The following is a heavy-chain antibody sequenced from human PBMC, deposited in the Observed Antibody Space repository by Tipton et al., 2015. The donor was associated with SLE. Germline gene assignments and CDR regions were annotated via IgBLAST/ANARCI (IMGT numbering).Heavy chain of an antibody. CDR2: IYYRGTA. Sequence: TLSFTCSVSGGSIGNYYWSWIRQPPGKGLEWIGFIYYRGTATYSPSLKGRVTISVDTSKKQFSLKLSFLTAADTAVYYCARSEYSSALIDYWGQGSLVAVSS. V-gene: IGHV4-59*01. CDR3: ARSEYSSALIDY. D-gene: IGHD6-19*01. J-gene: IGHJ4*02. CDR1: GGSIGNYY.